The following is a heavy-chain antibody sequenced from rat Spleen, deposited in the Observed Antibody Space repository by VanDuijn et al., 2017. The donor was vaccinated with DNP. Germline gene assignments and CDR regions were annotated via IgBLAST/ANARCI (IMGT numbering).Heavy chain of an antibody. CDR2: ISYDGGST. CDR1: GFIFSDYN. Sequence: EVQLVESGGGLVQPGRSLKLSCSASGFIFSDYNMAWVRQAPKKGLEWVATISYDGGSTHYRDSVKGRFTVSRDNAKTTLYLQMDSLRSEDTATYFCARWFNSGYYFDYWGQGVMVTVSS. CDR3: ARWFNSGYYFDY. V-gene: IGHV5-7*01. D-gene: IGHD4-3*01. J-gene: IGHJ2*01.